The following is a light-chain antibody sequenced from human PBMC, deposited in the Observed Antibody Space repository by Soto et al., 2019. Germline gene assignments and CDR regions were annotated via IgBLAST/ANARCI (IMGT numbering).Light chain of an antibody. CDR3: QQYGRSPFT. V-gene: IGKV3-20*01. Sequence: EIVLTQSPGTLSVSAGDRVTLSCRASQSISIDLAWYQHKPGQAPRLLIYGASSRATGVPDRFSASGSGTDFTLTISRLEPEDFAVYYCQQYGRSPFTFGPGTKVDIK. CDR2: GAS. J-gene: IGKJ3*01. CDR1: QSISID.